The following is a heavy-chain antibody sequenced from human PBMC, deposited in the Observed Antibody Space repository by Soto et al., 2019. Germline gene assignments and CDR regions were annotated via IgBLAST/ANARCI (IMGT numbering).Heavy chain of an antibody. CDR2: IYYSGST. CDR1: GGSISSSSYY. J-gene: IGHJ4*02. Sequence: ASETLCLTCTVSGGSISSSSYYWGWIRQPPGKGLEWIGSIYYSGSTYYNPSLKSRVTISVDTSKNQFSLKLSSVTAADTAVYYCARPYSGSYHLAGDFDYWGQGTLVTVSS. D-gene: IGHD1-26*01. V-gene: IGHV4-39*01. CDR3: ARPYSGSYHLAGDFDY.